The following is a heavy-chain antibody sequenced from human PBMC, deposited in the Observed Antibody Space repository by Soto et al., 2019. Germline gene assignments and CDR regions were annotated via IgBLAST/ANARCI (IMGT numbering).Heavy chain of an antibody. V-gene: IGHV4-59*08. D-gene: IGHD6-6*01. CDR1: GGSISSYY. Sequence: QVQLQESGPGLVKPSETLSLTCTVSGGSISSYYWSWIRQPPGKGLEWIGYIYYSGSTNYNPSLKSRVAISVDTSTNQFSLKLSSVTAADTAVYYGATPGIDSSPSGAFDIWGQGTMVTVSS. CDR3: ATPGIDSSPSGAFDI. CDR2: IYYSGST. J-gene: IGHJ3*02.